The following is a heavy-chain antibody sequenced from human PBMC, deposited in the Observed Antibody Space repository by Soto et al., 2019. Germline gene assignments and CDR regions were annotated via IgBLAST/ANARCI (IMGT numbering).Heavy chain of an antibody. V-gene: IGHV1-46*01. J-gene: IGHJ6*02. D-gene: IGHD2-21*01. CDR2: INPRGGST. Sequence: QVQLVQSGAEVKKPGASVKVSCKASGYTFTSYYMHWVRQAPGQGLEWMGIINPRGGSTSYAQKFQGRLTMTRDTSTSTVYMELSRLRSEDTAVYSCARDWASGFFASGALDVWGQGTTVTVSS. CDR3: ARDWASGFFASGALDV. CDR1: GYTFTSYY.